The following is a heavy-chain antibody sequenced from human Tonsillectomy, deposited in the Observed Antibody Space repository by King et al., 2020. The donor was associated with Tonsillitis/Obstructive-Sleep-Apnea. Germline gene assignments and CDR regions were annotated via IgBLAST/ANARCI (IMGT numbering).Heavy chain of an antibody. J-gene: IGHJ6*02. V-gene: IGHV3-33*01. CDR1: GFTFSNYG. CDR3: ARGGRVALVTHYGMDV. D-gene: IGHD1-26*01. Sequence: QLVQSGGGVVQPGRSLRLSCAASGFTFSNYGMHWVRQAPGKGLEWVAVIWYDGSNKYYADSVKGRFTISRDNSKNTLYLQMNSLRAEDTAVYYCARGGRVALVTHYGMDVWGQGTTVTVSS. CDR2: IWYDGSNK.